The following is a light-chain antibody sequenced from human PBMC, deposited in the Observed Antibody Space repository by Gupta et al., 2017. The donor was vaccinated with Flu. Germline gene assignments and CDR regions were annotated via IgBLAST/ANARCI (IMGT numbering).Light chain of an antibody. J-gene: IGKJ2*02. V-gene: IGKV1-39*01. CDR2: AAS. CDR1: QSISSY. Sequence: DIQMTQSPSSLSASVGDRVTITCRASQSISSYLNWYQQKPGKAPKLLIYAASSLQSGVPSRFSGSGSGTDFTLTISRLQPEDFATYYCQQSDSTLRTFGQGTKMDIK. CDR3: QQSDSTLRT.